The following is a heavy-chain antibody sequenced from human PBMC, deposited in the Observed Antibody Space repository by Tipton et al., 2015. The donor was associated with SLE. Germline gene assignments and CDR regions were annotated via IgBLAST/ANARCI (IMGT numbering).Heavy chain of an antibody. CDR2: FYPSESAS. J-gene: IGHJ6*02. Sequence: QLVQSGAEVKKSGESLKISCKASGYTFSSYWIAWVRQTPVKGLEWMGIFYPSESASRYSPSFQGQVTISADTSTSTAYLQWSSLKASDTAMYYCAAAGRSGGMDVWGHGTTVTVSS. CDR3: AAAGRSGGMDV. D-gene: IGHD6-13*01. V-gene: IGHV5-51*03. CDR1: GYTFSSYW.